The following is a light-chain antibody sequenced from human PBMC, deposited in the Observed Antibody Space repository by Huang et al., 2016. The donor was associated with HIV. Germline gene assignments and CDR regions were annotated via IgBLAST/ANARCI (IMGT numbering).Light chain of an antibody. CDR1: QHINDY. CDR2: GAS. Sequence: AIRMTQSPSSLYASTGDRVTITCRSTQHINDYLAWYRQKPGRAPELLIYGASRLSAGISSRISGSGSGTDFSLTISCLQSEDFVTYYCQQYFSYPQTFGQGTKVEVK. V-gene: IGKV1-8*01. J-gene: IGKJ1*01. CDR3: QQYFSYPQT.